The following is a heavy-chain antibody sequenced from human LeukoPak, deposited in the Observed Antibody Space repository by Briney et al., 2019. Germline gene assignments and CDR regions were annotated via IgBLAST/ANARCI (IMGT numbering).Heavy chain of an antibody. J-gene: IGHJ6*03. CDR2: ISYDGSNK. Sequence: GRSLRLSCAASGFTFSSYAMHWVRQAPGKGLEWVAVISYDGSNKYYADSVKGRFTISRDNSKNTLYLQMNSLRAEDTAVYYCARVTRMVVVVPAANEPSYYYYYVDVWGKGTTVTVSS. CDR1: GFTFSSYA. D-gene: IGHD2-2*01. CDR3: ARVTRMVVVVPAANEPSYYYYYVDV. V-gene: IGHV3-30-3*01.